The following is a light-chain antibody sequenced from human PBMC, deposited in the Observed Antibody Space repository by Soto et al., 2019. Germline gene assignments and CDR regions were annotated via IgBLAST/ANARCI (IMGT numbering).Light chain of an antibody. V-gene: IGKV1-39*02. Sequence: GDRVTISCRASQIIGTSLNWYQQKPGKAPNLLIHAASSLQSGVPSRFSGSGSGADFTLTISSLQPEDFAVYYCQQYGSSPRTFGQGTRLEIK. CDR3: QQYGSSPRT. CDR2: AAS. CDR1: QIIGTS. J-gene: IGKJ5*01.